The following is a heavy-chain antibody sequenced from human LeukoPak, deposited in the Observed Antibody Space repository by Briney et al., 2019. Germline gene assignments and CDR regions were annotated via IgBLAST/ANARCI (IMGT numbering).Heavy chain of an antibody. J-gene: IGHJ4*02. Sequence: SETLSLTCTVSGGSISTYYWSWIRQHPGQGLEWIGYIQYSGTTYYNPSLKSRVAISGDTSKNQFSLKLTSVTAADTAVYYCARGQPSDWSYDYWGQGTLVTVSS. D-gene: IGHD3/OR15-3a*01. CDR1: GGSISTYY. V-gene: IGHV4-59*06. CDR3: ARGQPSDWSYDY. CDR2: IQYSGTT.